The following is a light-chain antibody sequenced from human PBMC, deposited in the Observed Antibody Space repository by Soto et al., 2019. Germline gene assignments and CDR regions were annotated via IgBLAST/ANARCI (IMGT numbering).Light chain of an antibody. V-gene: IGKV1-33*01. CDR1: QDSRKY. J-gene: IGKJ1*01. CDR2: DAS. Sequence: DIQMTQSPSSLSASVGDRVTITCQASQDSRKYLNWYQQKPGKAPKLLIYDASNLETGVPSRFSGSGSGTDFSFTISSLQPEDIATYYCQQYDHLPWTFGQGTKVEIK. CDR3: QQYDHLPWT.